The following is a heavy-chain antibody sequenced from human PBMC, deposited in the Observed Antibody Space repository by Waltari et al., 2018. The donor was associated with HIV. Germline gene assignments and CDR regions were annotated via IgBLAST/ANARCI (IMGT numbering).Heavy chain of an antibody. CDR1: GFKFDDYA. J-gene: IGHJ3*01. CDR2: ISWNSDTI. CDR3: AKVAMTAVTSYAIDV. Sequence: EVQLVESGGGLVQPGGSLRLSCAASGFKFDDYAMYWVRQTPGKGLGWVSGISWNSDTIGYADSVKGRFTISRDNAKNSLSLQMNSLRAEDTALYYCAKVAMTAVTSYAIDVWGRGTMVTVSS. V-gene: IGHV3-9*01. D-gene: IGHD4-17*01.